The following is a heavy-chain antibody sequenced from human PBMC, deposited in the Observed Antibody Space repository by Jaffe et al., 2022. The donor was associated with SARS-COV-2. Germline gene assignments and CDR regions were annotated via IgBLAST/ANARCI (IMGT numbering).Heavy chain of an antibody. D-gene: IGHD3-3*01. CDR3: AKVLRDFWSGYFSKPDY. J-gene: IGHJ4*02. CDR2: ISGSGGST. V-gene: IGHV3-23*01. CDR1: GFTFSSYA. Sequence: EVQLLESGGGLVQPGGSLRLSCAASGFTFSSYAMSWVRQAPGKGLEWVSAISGSGGSTYYADSVKGRFTISRDNSKNTLYLQMNSLRAEDTAVYYCAKVLRDFWSGYFSKPDYWGQGTLVTVSS.